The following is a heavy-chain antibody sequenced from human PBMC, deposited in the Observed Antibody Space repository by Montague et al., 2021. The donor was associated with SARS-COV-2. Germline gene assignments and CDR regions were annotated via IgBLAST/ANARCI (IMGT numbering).Heavy chain of an antibody. CDR1: GGSISSSSYY. J-gene: IGHJ4*02. D-gene: IGHD3-10*01. CDR3: ATTPGRFGEFHFDY. CDR2: IYYSGST. Sequence: SETLSLTCTVSGGSISSSSYYWGWIRQPPGKGLEWTGSIYYSGSTYYNPSLKSRVTISVDTSKNQFSLKLSSVTAADTAVYYCATTPGRFGEFHFDYWGQGTLVTVSS. V-gene: IGHV4-39*01.